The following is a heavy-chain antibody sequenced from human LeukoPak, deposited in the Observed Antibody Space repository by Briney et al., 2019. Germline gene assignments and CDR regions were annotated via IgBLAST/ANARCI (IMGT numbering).Heavy chain of an antibody. CDR2: ISSSGSTI. CDR3: ARAPINRPGTLDY. CDR1: GFTFSSYE. J-gene: IGHJ4*02. V-gene: IGHV3-48*03. D-gene: IGHD6-6*01. Sequence: PGGSLRLSCAASGFTFSSYEMNWVRQAPGKGLEGVSYISSSGSTIYYADSVKGRFTISRDNDKNSLYLQMNSLRAEDTAVYYCARAPINRPGTLDYWGQGTLVTVSS.